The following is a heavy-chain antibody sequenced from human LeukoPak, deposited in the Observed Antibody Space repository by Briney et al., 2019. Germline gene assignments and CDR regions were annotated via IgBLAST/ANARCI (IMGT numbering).Heavy chain of an antibody. J-gene: IGHJ5*01. CDR2: ISYDGSHK. CDR1: GFTFSSYG. V-gene: IGHV3-30*18. D-gene: IGHD3-10*01. Sequence: PGRSLTLSCAASGFTFSSYGMHWVRQAPGKGLEWVALISYDGSHKYYADSVKGRFTISRVNSKDTLYLQMNSLRAEDTAIYYCAKDLGFGDPISVFDSWGQGTLVTVSS. CDR3: AKDLGFGDPISVFDS.